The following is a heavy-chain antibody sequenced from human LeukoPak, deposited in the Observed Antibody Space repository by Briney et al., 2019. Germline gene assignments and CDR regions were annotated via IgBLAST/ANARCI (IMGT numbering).Heavy chain of an antibody. CDR2: IYYSGST. D-gene: IGHD3-22*01. Sequence: ASETLSLTCTVSGGSISSSSYYWGWIRQPPGKGLEWIGSIYYSGSTYYNPSLKSRVTISVDTSKNQFSLKLSSVTAADTAVYYCARDDGYYDYWGQGTLVTVSS. CDR1: GGSISSSSYY. J-gene: IGHJ4*02. CDR3: ARDDGYYDY. V-gene: IGHV4-39*07.